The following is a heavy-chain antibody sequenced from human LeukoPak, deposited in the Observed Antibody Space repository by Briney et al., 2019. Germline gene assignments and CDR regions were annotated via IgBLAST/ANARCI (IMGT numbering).Heavy chain of an antibody. J-gene: IGHJ4*02. CDR3: ARRQGHSSSWSGADDY. CDR2: INHSGST. CDR1: GGSFSGYY. Sequence: SETLSLTCAVYGGSFSGYYWSWIRQPPGKGLEWIGEINHSGSTNYNPSLKSRVTISVDTSKNQFSLKLSSVTAADTAVYYCARRQGHSSSWSGADDYWGQGTLVTVSS. V-gene: IGHV4-34*01. D-gene: IGHD6-13*01.